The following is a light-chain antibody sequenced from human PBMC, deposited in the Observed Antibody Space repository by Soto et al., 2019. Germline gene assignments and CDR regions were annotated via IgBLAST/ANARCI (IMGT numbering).Light chain of an antibody. Sequence: EIVLTQTPGTLSLSPGERATLSCRASQGVSGNYLAWYQQKPGQAPRLLIYGASSRATGIPIRFSGSESGPDFTLTISRLEPEDFAVYYCQYYGRSPRTFGQGTKVEIK. CDR3: QYYGRSPRT. CDR2: GAS. CDR1: QGVSGNY. V-gene: IGKV3-20*01. J-gene: IGKJ1*01.